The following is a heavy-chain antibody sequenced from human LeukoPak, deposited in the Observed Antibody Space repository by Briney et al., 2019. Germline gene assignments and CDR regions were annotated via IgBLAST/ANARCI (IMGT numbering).Heavy chain of an antibody. CDR3: AREACSNPSCQLGFDF. CDR1: GGSISSYC. J-gene: IGHJ4*02. D-gene: IGHD2-2*01. Sequence: SETLSLTCTVSGGSISSYCWSWIRQPAGKGLEWIGRIYTSGSTNYNPSLKSRVTMSVDTSKNQFSLKLRYVTAADTAVYYFAREACSNPSCQLGFDFWGQGTLVTVSS. CDR2: IYTSGST. V-gene: IGHV4-4*07.